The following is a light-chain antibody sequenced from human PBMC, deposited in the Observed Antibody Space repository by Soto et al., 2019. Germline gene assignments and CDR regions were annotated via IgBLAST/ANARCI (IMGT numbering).Light chain of an antibody. V-gene: IGKV1-39*01. CDR3: QQSYSATT. J-gene: IGKJ4*01. CDR2: TAS. CDR1: QSISSY. Sequence: DIQMTQSPSSLSASVGDRVTITCRASQSISSYLNWYQQKPGKAPKLLIYTASTLQRGVPSRFSGSGSGTDFTLTISSLQPEAFATYYCQQSYSATTFGGGTKVEIK.